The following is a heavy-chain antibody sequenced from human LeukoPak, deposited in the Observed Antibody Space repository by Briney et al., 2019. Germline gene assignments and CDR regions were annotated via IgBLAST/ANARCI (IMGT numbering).Heavy chain of an antibody. CDR1: GFTFNYYW. Sequence: PGGSLRLSCAASGFTFNYYWMSWVRQAPGKGLEWVANIKKDGSEKYYVDSVKGRFTISRDNAQNSLFLQMNSLRAEDTAVYFFARDDWSVDYWGQGVPLTASS. J-gene: IGHJ4*02. V-gene: IGHV3-7*01. CDR3: ARDDWSVDY. D-gene: IGHD3-3*01. CDR2: IKKDGSEK.